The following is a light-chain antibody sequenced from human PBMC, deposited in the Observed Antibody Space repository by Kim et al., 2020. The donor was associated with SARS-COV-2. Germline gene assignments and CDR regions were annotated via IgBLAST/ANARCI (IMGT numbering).Light chain of an antibody. Sequence: EIVMTQSPATLSVSPGERATLSCRASQSVSSNLAWYQQKPAQAPRLLIYGASTRATGIPARFSGSGSGTEFTLTISSLQSEDFAVYYCQQYNNRPPWTFGQGTKVDIK. J-gene: IGKJ1*01. CDR3: QQYNNRPPWT. CDR2: GAS. CDR1: QSVSSN. V-gene: IGKV3-15*01.